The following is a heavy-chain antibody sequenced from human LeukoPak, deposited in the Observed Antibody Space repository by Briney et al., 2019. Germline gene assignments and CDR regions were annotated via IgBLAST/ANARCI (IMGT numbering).Heavy chain of an antibody. CDR3: ATGRNGVVPAPILGVGPWYNYHYMDV. CDR1: GGSFSGYY. V-gene: IGHV4-34*01. J-gene: IGHJ6*03. D-gene: IGHD2-2*02. CDR2: IDHSGTT. Sequence: SATLSLTCVVYGGSFSGYYWSWIRQPPGKGLEWIGEIDHSGTTDYNPSLKSRVTMSVDTSKNQFSLMVSSVTAADTAVYYCATGRNGVVPAPILGVGPWYNYHYMDVWGKGTTVTVSS.